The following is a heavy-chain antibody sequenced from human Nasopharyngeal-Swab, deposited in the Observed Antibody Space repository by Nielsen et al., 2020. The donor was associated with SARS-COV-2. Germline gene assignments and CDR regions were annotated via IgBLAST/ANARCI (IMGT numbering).Heavy chain of an antibody. D-gene: IGHD3-3*01. CDR3: ARDGLDYDFWSAYFMDV. CDR2: ISSSSSYI. Sequence: GGSLRLSCAASGFTFNNYNFNWVRQAPGKGLEWVSSISSSSSYIFYADSVKGRFTISRDNAKNSLYQQMNSLRSEDTAAYYCARDGLDYDFWSAYFMDVWGQGTTVTVSS. V-gene: IGHV3-21*01. J-gene: IGHJ6*02. CDR1: GFTFNNYN.